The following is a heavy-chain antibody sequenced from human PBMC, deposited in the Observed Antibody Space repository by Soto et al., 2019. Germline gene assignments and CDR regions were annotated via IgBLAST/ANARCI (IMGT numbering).Heavy chain of an antibody. CDR1: GGSVTNSSYC. CDR3: VSQRATVTTQAYFDY. CDR2: FYYRGIS. D-gene: IGHD4-4*01. V-gene: IGHV4-39*01. Sequence: AETLCLTCIFSGGSVTNSSYCWGWIRQSRGKGLEWIGSFYYRGISYSKSSFKSRVTISVDTSKNQFSLNLNSVTASDTAVYFCVSQRATVTTQAYFDYWGPGALVTVSS. J-gene: IGHJ4*02.